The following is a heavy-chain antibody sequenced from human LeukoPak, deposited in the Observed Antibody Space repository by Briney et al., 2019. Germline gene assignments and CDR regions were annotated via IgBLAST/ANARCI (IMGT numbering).Heavy chain of an antibody. V-gene: IGHV3-66*01. CDR3: ARSTGDRFDP. D-gene: IGHD7-27*01. Sequence: PGGSLRLSCAASGFTVSSNYMSWVRQAPGKGLEWVSVTYSGATTYYADSVKGRFTISRDNSKNTLYLQMNSLRAEDTAVYYCARSTGDRFDPWGQGTLVTVSS. J-gene: IGHJ5*02. CDR1: GFTVSSNY. CDR2: TYSGATT.